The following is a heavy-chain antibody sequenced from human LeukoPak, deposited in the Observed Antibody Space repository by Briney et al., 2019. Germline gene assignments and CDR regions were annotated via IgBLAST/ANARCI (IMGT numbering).Heavy chain of an antibody. D-gene: IGHD3-22*01. Sequence: SQTLSLTCTVSGGSIGSGDYYWSWIRQPPGKGLEWIAYMYYSGSTYYNPSLKSRVTMSADTSKNQLSLKLSSVTAADTAVYYCARPYYYDSRIDHWGQGILVTVSS. CDR1: GGSIGSGDYY. J-gene: IGHJ5*02. CDR3: ARPYYYDSRIDH. V-gene: IGHV4-30-4*01. CDR2: MYYSGST.